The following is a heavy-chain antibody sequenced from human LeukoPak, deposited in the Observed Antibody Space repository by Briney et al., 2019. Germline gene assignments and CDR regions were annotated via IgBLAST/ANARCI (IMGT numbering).Heavy chain of an antibody. D-gene: IGHD5-24*01. V-gene: IGHV1-69*05. J-gene: IGHJ6*03. CDR3: AVGRWLQKLGNSAYYYYMDV. CDR1: GGTFSSYA. CDR2: IIPIFGTA. Sequence: SVKVSCKASGGTFSSYAISWVRQAPGQGLEWMGGIIPIFGTANYAQKFQGRVTITTDESTSTAYMELSSLRSEDTAVYYCAVGRWLQKLGNSAYYYYMDVWGKGTTVTVSS.